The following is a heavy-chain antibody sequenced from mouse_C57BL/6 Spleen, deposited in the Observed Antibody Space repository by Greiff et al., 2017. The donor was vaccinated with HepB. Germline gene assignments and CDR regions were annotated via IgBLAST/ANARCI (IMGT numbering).Heavy chain of an antibody. CDR2: INPNNGGT. V-gene: IGHV1-22*01. J-gene: IGHJ2*01. Sequence: VQLQQSGPELVKPGASVKMSCKASGYTFTDYNMHWVKQSHGKSLEWIGYINPNNGGTSYNQKFKGKATLTVNNTSSTAYVELRSLTSEDSAVYDCAGGDTSVRARNVDYWGQGTTVTVSS. CDR1: GYTFTDYN. CDR3: AGGDTSVRARNVDY. D-gene: IGHD3-3*01.